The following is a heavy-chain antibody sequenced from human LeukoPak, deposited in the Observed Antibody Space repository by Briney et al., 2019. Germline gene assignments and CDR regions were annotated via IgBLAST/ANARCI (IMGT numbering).Heavy chain of an antibody. CDR2: IYYSGST. CDR3: ARGPQRWLQSTFDY. J-gene: IGHJ4*02. V-gene: IGHV4-30-4*08. Sequence: SQTLSLTCTVSGGSISSGGYYWSWIRQHPGKGLEWIGYIYYSGSTYYNPSLKSRVTISVDTSKNQFSLKLSSVTAADTAVYYCARGPQRWLQSTFDYWGQGTLVTVSS. D-gene: IGHD5-24*01. CDR1: GGSISSGGYY.